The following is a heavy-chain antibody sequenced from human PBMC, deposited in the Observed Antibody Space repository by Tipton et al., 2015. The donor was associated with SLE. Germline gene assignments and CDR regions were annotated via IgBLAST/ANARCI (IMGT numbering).Heavy chain of an antibody. CDR2: ISYSGST. Sequence: TLSLTCTVSGGSISSGGYYWSWIRQYPGKGLEWIGYISYSGSTNYNSSLKSRLTISVDTSKNQFSLKLSSVTAADTAVYYCARDVGGYNTGWFPYYFDHWGQGTLVTVSS. D-gene: IGHD2-8*02. V-gene: IGHV4-31*03. CDR3: ARDVGGYNTGWFPYYFDH. CDR1: GGSISSGGYY. J-gene: IGHJ4*02.